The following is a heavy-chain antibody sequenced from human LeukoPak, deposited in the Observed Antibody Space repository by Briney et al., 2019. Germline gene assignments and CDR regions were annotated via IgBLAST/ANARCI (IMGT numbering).Heavy chain of an antibody. Sequence: GGSLRLSCAASGFTFSDYYMSWIRQAPGKGLEWVSYISSSGSTIYYADSVKGRFAISRDNAKNSLYLQMNSLRAEDTAVYYCARDLAVTARPPYYYYGMDVWGQGTTVTVSS. J-gene: IGHJ6*02. D-gene: IGHD2-21*02. CDR1: GFTFSDYY. CDR3: ARDLAVTARPPYYYYGMDV. CDR2: ISSSGSTI. V-gene: IGHV3-11*01.